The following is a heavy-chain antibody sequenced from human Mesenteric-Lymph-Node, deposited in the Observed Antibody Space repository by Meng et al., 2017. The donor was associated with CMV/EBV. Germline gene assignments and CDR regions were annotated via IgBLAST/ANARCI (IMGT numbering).Heavy chain of an antibody. CDR1: GGSISSYY. V-gene: IGHV4-4*07. D-gene: IGHD2-15*01. Sequence: SETLSLTCTVSGGSISSYYWSWIRQPAGKGLEWIGRIYTSGSTNYNPSLKSRVTISVDTSKNQFSLKLTSVTAADTAVYYCARGPGYCSGGSCSYFDYWGQGTLVTVSS. CDR2: IYTSGST. CDR3: ARGPGYCSGGSCSYFDY. J-gene: IGHJ4*02.